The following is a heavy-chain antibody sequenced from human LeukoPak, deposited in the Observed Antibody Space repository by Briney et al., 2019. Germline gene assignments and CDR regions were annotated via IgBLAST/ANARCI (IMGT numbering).Heavy chain of an antibody. J-gene: IGHJ6*02. D-gene: IGHD4-17*01. CDR3: ARDKSTVTFNYYYYGMDV. CDR2: IRYDGSNK. V-gene: IGHV3-30*02. Sequence: GGSLRLSCAASGFTVSSNYMSWVRQAPGKGLEWVAFIRYDGSNKYYADSVKGRFTISRDNSKNTLYLQMNSLRAEDTAVYYCARDKSTVTFNYYYYGMDVWGQGTTVTVSS. CDR1: GFTVSSNY.